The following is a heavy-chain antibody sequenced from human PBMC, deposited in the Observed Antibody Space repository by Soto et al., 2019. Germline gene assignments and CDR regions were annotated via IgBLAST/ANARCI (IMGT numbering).Heavy chain of an antibody. CDR3: ARLDIGILTGTFDY. V-gene: IGHV3-21*01. CDR2: ISSSSSYI. Sequence: PGGSLRLSCAASGFTFSSYSMNWVRQAPGKGLEWVSSISSSSSYIYYADSVKGRFTISRDNAKNSLYLQMNSLRAEDTAVYYCARLDIGILTGTFDYWGQGTLVTVSS. D-gene: IGHD3-9*01. CDR1: GFTFSSYS. J-gene: IGHJ4*02.